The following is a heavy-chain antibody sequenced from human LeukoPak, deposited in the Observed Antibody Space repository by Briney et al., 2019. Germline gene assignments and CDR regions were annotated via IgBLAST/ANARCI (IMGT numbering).Heavy chain of an antibody. V-gene: IGHV3-23*01. Sequence: GGSLRPSCPPSGFTLASFAMGWVRQPPGRGLGWVSAISVSGGSTYYADSVKGRFTISRDNSKNTLYLQMNSLRAEDTAVYYCAKDLYYDFWSGSDYWGQGTLVTVSS. D-gene: IGHD3-3*01. CDR2: ISVSGGST. CDR1: GFTLASFA. J-gene: IGHJ4*02. CDR3: AKDLYYDFWSGSDY.